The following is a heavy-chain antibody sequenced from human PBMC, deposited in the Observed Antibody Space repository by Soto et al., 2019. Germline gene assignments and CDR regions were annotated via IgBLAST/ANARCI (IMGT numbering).Heavy chain of an antibody. CDR3: ARESGTPYTPDY. V-gene: IGHV1-18*04. CDR1: GYTFTTYG. CDR2: ISAYNGHT. Sequence: ASVKVSCKASGYTFTTYGISWVRQAPGQGLEWMGWISAYNGHTNSAQKPQGRVTMTTDTSTSTAYMELRSLRSDDTAVYYCARESGTPYTPDYWGQGTLVTVSS. J-gene: IGHJ4*02. D-gene: IGHD1-7*01.